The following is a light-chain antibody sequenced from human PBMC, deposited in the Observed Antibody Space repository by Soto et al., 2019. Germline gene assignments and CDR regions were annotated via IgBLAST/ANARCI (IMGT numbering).Light chain of an antibody. Sequence: EIALMQSPGTLSLSPGERATLSCRASQRVSSSYLAWYQQKPGQAPRLLIYGASSRATGIPDRFSGSGSGTDFTLTISRLEPEEFAVYYCQQYGSSPRVTFGGGTKVEIK. CDR1: QRVSSSY. CDR2: GAS. J-gene: IGKJ4*01. V-gene: IGKV3-20*01. CDR3: QQYGSSPRVT.